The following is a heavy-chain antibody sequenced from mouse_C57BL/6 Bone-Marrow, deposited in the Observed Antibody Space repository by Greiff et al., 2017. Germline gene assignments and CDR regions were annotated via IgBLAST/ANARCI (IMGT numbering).Heavy chain of an antibody. CDR2: ISSGGSCT. V-gene: IGHV5-6*01. Sequence: EVQLVESGGDLVKPGGSLKLSCAASGFTFSSYGMSWVRQTPDKRLEWVATISSGGSCTYYPDSVKGRFTISGDNAKNTLYLQMSSLTSEDTAVYYCARQEGLGNDYLLYFDYWGQGTTLTVSS. CDR1: GFTFSSYG. J-gene: IGHJ2*01. D-gene: IGHD2-4*01. CDR3: ARQEGLGNDYLLYFDY.